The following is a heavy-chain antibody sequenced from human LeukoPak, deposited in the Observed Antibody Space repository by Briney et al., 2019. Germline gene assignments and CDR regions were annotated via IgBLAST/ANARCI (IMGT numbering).Heavy chain of an antibody. CDR1: GFIFSSYA. J-gene: IGHJ4*02. D-gene: IGHD5-18*01. V-gene: IGHV3-30*01. CDR2: ISYDGSNK. Sequence: GGSLRLSCAASGFIFSSYAMHWVRQAPGKGLEWVAVISYDGSNKYYADSVKGRFTISRDNSKNTLYLQMNSLRAEDTAVYYCARMTDTDTAMADDYWGQGTLVTVSS. CDR3: ARMTDTDTAMADDY.